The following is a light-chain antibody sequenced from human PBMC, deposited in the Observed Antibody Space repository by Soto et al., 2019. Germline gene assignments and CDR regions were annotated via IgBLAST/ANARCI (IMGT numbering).Light chain of an antibody. CDR1: QSISSW. CDR3: QQYNSYQRT. V-gene: IGKV1-5*01. Sequence: DIQMTQSPSTLSASVGDRVTITCRASQSISSWLAWYQQKPGKAPKLLIYDASSLESGVPSRFSGSGSGTEFTLTISSLQPDDFATYYCQQYNSYQRTFGQGTKLDIK. J-gene: IGKJ1*01. CDR2: DAS.